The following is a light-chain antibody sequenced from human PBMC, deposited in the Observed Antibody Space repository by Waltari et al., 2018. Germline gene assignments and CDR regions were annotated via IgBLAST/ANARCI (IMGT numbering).Light chain of an antibody. CDR1: QSVSSY. J-gene: IGKJ4*01. CDR3: QKRSNWLT. Sequence: EIVLTQSPATLSLSPGERATLSCRASQSVSSYLAWYQQKPGQAPRLLIYDASNRATGIPARLSGSGSGTDFTLAISSLEPEDFAVYYCQKRSNWLTFGGGTKVEIK. V-gene: IGKV3-11*01. CDR2: DAS.